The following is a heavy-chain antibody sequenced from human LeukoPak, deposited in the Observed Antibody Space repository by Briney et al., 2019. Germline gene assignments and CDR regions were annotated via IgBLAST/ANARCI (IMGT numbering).Heavy chain of an antibody. J-gene: IGHJ4*02. CDR1: GGSFSGYY. CDR2: INHSGST. CDR3: ARAGDSSGYRVPDY. V-gene: IGHV4-34*01. D-gene: IGHD3-22*01. Sequence: PSETLSLTCAVYGGSFSGYYWSWIRQPPGKGLEWIGEINHSGSTNYNPSLKSRVTISVDTSKNQFSLKLSSVTAADTAVYYCARAGDSSGYRVPDYWGQGTLVTVSS.